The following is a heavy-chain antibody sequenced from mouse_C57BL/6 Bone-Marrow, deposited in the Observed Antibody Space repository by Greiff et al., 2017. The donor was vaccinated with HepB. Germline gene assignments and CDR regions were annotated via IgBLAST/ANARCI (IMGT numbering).Heavy chain of an antibody. CDR3: ARDAGDAMDY. CDR1: GFTFSDFY. J-gene: IGHJ4*01. CDR2: SRNKANDYTT. Sequence: EVNLVESGGGLVQSGRSLRLSCATSGFTFSDFYMEWVRQAPGKGLEWIAASRNKANDYTTEYSASVKGRFIVSRDTSQSILYLQMNALRAEDTAIYYCARDAGDAMDYWGQGTSVTVSS. V-gene: IGHV7-1*01.